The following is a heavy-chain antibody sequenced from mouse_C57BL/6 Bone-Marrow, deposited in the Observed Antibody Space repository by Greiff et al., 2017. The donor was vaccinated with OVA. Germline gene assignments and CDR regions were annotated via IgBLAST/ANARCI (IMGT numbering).Heavy chain of an antibody. V-gene: IGHV1-63*01. CDR2: IYPGGGYT. Sequence: QVQLQQSGAELVRPGTSVKMSCKASGYTFTNYWIGWVKQRPGNGLEWIGDIYPGGGYTNYNEKFKGKATMTADKSSSTAYMQCSSLTSEDSANYYGGRSPGGIAAGGFDYWGQGTTLTVS. CDR3: GRSPGGIAAGGFDY. J-gene: IGHJ2*01. CDR1: GYTFTNYW. D-gene: IGHD3-1*01.